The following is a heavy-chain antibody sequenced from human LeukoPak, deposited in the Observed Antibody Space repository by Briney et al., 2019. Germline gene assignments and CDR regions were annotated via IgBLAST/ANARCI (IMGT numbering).Heavy chain of an antibody. J-gene: IGHJ5*02. CDR3: ARGTIFGVANNWFDP. Sequence: SGGSLRLSCAASGFTFSDYYMSWLRQAPGKGLEWVSYISSSGSTIYYADSVKGRFTISRDNAKNSLYLQMNSLRAEDTAVYYCARGTIFGVANNWFDPWGQGTLVTVSS. CDR2: ISSSGSTI. CDR1: GFTFSDYY. V-gene: IGHV3-11*04. D-gene: IGHD3-3*01.